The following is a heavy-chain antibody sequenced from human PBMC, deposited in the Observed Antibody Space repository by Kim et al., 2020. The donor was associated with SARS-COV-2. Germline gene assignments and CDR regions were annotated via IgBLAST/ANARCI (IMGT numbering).Heavy chain of an antibody. CDR2: IIPIFGTA. CDR3: ARDDGYYDSSGYYYELDY. Sequence: SVKVSCKASGGTFSSYAISWVRQAPGQGLEWMGGIIPIFGTANYAQKFQGRVTITADESTSTAYMELSSLRSEDTAVYYCARDDGYYDSSGYYYELDYWGQGTLVTVSS. CDR1: GGTFSSYA. D-gene: IGHD3-22*01. J-gene: IGHJ4*02. V-gene: IGHV1-69*13.